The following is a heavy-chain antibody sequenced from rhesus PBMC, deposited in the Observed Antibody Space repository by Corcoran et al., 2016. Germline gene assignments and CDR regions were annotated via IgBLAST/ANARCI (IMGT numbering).Heavy chain of an antibody. V-gene: IGHV4-173*01. CDR1: GGSISSNW. J-gene: IGHJ5-2*02. CDR3: ARDRGNSLNV. CDR2: ISASGGTT. D-gene: IGHD3-9*01. Sequence: QLQLQESGPGLVKPLETLSLTCAVSGGSISSNWWSWIRRPPGKGLEWIGRISASGGTTNHHPSLKSRVTISRDTSKNQLSLKLISVTAADTAVYYCARDRGNSLNVWGRGVLVTVSS.